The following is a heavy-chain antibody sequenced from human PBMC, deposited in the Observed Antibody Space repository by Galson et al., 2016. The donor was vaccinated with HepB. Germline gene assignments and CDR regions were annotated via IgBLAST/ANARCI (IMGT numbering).Heavy chain of an antibody. Sequence: SLRLSCAASGFTFSSYEMNWVRQAPGKGLEWVSYISSSGSTIYYADSVKGRFTISRDNAKNSLYLQMNSLRAEDTAVYYCASTGYSSGWYAGWYFDLWGRGTLVTV. D-gene: IGHD6-19*01. V-gene: IGHV3-48*03. J-gene: IGHJ2*01. CDR3: ASTGYSSGWYAGWYFDL. CDR1: GFTFSSYE. CDR2: ISSSGSTI.